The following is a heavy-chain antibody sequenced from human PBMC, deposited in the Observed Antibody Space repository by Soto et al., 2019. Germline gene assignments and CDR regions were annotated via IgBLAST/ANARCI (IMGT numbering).Heavy chain of an antibody. D-gene: IGHD6-19*01. CDR1: GYTFTSYA. J-gene: IGHJ4*02. V-gene: IGHV1-3*01. CDR3: TRDPATYSSGYDY. CDR2: INAGNGDT. Sequence: QVQLVQSGAEVKKPGASVKVSCKASGYTFTSYAIHWVRQAPGQRLEWMGWINAGNGDTKYSQKLQGRITITRDTSATTAYVELSSLTSEDTALYDCTRDPATYSSGYDYWGQGTPVIVSS.